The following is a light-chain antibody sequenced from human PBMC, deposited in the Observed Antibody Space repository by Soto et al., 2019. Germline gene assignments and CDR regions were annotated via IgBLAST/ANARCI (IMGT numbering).Light chain of an antibody. CDR1: QSFSSYY. J-gene: IGKJ1*01. CDR2: GAS. CDR3: QQYGSSPWT. V-gene: IGKV3-20*01. Sequence: VVLTQSPGTLSLSPGDRVTLSCRASQSFSSYYLAWYQQKPGQAPRLLIYGASSRAPGTPDRFSGSGSGTDFTLTISRLEPEDFAVYYCQQYGSSPWTFGQGTKVDIK.